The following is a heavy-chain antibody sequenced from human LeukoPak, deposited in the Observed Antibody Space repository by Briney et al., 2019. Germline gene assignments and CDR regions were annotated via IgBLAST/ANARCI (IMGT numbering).Heavy chain of an antibody. CDR1: GFTFSSYG. CDR2: IWYDGSNK. D-gene: IGHD6-13*01. J-gene: IGHJ4*02. CDR3: ARGVVAAAGRYYFNY. V-gene: IGHV3-33*01. Sequence: GGSLRLSCAASGFTFSSYGMHWVRQAPGKGLKWVAVIWYDGSNKYYADSVKGRFTISRDNSKNTLYLQMDSLRAEDTAVYYCARGVVAAAGRYYFNYWGQGTLVTVSS.